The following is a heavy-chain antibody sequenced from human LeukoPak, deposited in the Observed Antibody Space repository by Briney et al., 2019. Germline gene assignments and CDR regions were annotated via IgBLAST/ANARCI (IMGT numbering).Heavy chain of an antibody. D-gene: IGHD3-16*01. J-gene: IGHJ6*03. CDR1: GFTFSNSA. CDR2: VSASGHYT. V-gene: IGHV3-23*01. Sequence: GGSLRLSCEGSGFTFSNSAMGWVRQAPGKGLEWVSGVSASGHYTYYADSAKGRFTISRDNSKNTLYLQMNSPRAEDTALYYCAKDGSWGDYYFYFYIDVWGKGTTVTVSS. CDR3: AKDGSWGDYYFYFYIDV.